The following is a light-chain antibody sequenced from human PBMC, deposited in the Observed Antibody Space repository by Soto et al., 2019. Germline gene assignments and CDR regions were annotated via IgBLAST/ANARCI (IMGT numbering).Light chain of an antibody. CDR2: GAS. J-gene: IGKJ1*01. CDR3: QQYNNWPRT. Sequence: ITQSPATVSVSPGESATLSCRASQSVSSNLAWHQQKPGQAPRLLIYGASTRATGIPARFSGSGSGTEFTLTISSLQSEDFAVYYCQQYNNWPRTFGQGTKVDI. CDR1: QSVSSN. V-gene: IGKV3-15*01.